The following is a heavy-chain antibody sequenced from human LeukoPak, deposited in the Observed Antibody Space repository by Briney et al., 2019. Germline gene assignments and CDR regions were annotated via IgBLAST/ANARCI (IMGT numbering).Heavy chain of an antibody. D-gene: IGHD2-2*01. Sequence: GGSLRLSCAASGFTFSSYAMSWVRQAPGKGLEWVSAISGSGGSTYYADSVKGRFTISRDNSKNTLSLQMNSLRAEDTAVYYCAKPVQGYCISASCPPFDYWGQGTLVTVSS. CDR1: GFTFSSYA. J-gene: IGHJ4*02. CDR3: AKPVQGYCISASCPPFDY. CDR2: ISGSGGST. V-gene: IGHV3-23*01.